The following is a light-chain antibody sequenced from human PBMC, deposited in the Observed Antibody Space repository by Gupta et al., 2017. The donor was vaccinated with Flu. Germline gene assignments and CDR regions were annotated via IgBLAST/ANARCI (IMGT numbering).Light chain of an antibody. Sequence: AIHMTQSPASLSASVGDRVTITCRASQGIRNDLGWYQQKPGKAPKLLIYAASNLQSGVPSRFSGSGSGTDFTLTVSSLQPEDFVTYYCLQDYSYPRTFGQGTKVEIK. V-gene: IGKV1-6*01. CDR2: AAS. CDR3: LQDYSYPRT. J-gene: IGKJ1*01. CDR1: QGIRND.